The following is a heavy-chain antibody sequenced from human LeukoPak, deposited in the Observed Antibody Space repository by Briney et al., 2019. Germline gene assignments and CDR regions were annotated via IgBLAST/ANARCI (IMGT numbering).Heavy chain of an antibody. Sequence: GGSLRLSCAASAFTFSNHAMSWVRQAPGKGPEWVSIISYNGVTTYYADSVKGRVSFSRDNSKNMMYLEMNSLRAEDTAVYFCARGLDSSSWARVFDFWGPGTLLIVSS. CDR2: ISYNGVTT. CDR1: AFTFSNHA. V-gene: IGHV3-23*01. CDR3: ARGLDSSSWARVFDF. J-gene: IGHJ4*02. D-gene: IGHD3-22*01.